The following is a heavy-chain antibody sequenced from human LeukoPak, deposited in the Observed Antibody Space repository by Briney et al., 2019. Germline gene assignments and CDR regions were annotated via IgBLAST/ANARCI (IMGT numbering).Heavy chain of an antibody. V-gene: IGHV3-7*01. J-gene: IGHJ4*02. CDR2: IKQDGSEK. Sequence: PGGSLRLSCAASGFTFSSYWMSWVRQAPGKGLEWVANIKQDGSEKYYVDSVKGRFTISRDNAKNSLYLQMNSLRAEDTAVYYCAHIPSFGYSYDRRDFDYWGQGTLVTVSS. D-gene: IGHD5-18*01. CDR3: AHIPSFGYSYDRRDFDY. CDR1: GFTFSSYW.